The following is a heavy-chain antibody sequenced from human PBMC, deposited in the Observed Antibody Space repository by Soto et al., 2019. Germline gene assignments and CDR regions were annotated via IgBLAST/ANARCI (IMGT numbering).Heavy chain of an antibody. CDR2: ISGSGGST. J-gene: IGHJ4*02. D-gene: IGHD5-18*01. V-gene: IGHV3-23*01. Sequence: EVQLLESGGGLVQPGGSLRLSCAASGFTFSSYAMSWVRQAPGKGLEWVSAISGSGGSTYYADSVKGRFTISRDNSKNPLYLQMNSLRAEDTAVYYCAKVSGYSYGIDYWGQGTLVTVSS. CDR3: AKVSGYSYGIDY. CDR1: GFTFSSYA.